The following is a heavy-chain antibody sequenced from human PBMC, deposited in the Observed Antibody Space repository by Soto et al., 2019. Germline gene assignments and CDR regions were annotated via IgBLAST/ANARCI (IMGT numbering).Heavy chain of an antibody. CDR3: ACSGGGSRDY. D-gene: IGHD2-15*01. J-gene: IGHJ4*02. CDR1: GGSINSYY. V-gene: IGHV4-59*01. CDR2: SGNS. Sequence: SETLSITCTVSGGSINSYYWSWIRQPPGKGLEWIGYSGNSNYNPSLKSRVTISVDTSNNQFSLKLSSVTAADTAVYYCACSGGGSRDYWGQGTLVT.